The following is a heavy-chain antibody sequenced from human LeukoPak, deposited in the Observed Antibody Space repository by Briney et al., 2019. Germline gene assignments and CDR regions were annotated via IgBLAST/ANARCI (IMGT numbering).Heavy chain of an antibody. D-gene: IGHD1-14*01. J-gene: IGHJ4*02. CDR1: GGSINNRNYY. CDR2: IYFGGST. Sequence: SETLSLTCSVSGGSINNRNYYWGRVRQPPGKELEWIGHIYFGGSTFYNPSLKSRLTMSIDTSKDQFSLNINSVAAADTAVYYCARLPVYFGKGYFDSWGRGTLVTVSS. CDR3: ARLPVYFGKGYFDS. V-gene: IGHV4-39*01.